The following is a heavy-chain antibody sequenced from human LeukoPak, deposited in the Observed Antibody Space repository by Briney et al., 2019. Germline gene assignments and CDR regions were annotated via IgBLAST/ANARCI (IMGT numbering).Heavy chain of an antibody. CDR3: ARWGHTSSRWTQYGFDS. Sequence: EGSLRLSCAASGFTFTDYWMSWVRQAPGKGLEWVANIKQDGSQKYYVDSVKGQFTISRDNAKNSLYLQMNSLGAEDTAVYYCARWGHTSSRWTQYGFDSWGQGTLVTVSS. D-gene: IGHD6-13*01. V-gene: IGHV3-7*01. CDR1: GFTFTDYW. CDR2: IKQDGSQK. J-gene: IGHJ4*02.